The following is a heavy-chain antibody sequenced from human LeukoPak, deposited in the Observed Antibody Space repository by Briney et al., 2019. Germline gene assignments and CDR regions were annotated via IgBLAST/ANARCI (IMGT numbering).Heavy chain of an antibody. CDR1: GGPISSNSHY. CDR3: ARVGWGNVAAYPNWLDP. D-gene: IGHD3-16*01. CDR2: IFHNGNT. J-gene: IGHJ5*02. Sequence: KPSETLSLTCTVSGGPISSNSHYWGWIRQPPGTGLEWIANIFHNGNTAYNPSLKRRVTISIDTSQNQLSLRLSSVTAAGTAVYYCARVGWGNVAAYPNWLDPWGQGTVVTVSS. V-gene: IGHV4-39*07.